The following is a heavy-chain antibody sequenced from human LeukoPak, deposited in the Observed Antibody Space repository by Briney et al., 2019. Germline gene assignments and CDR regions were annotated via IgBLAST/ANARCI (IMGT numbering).Heavy chain of an antibody. V-gene: IGHV3-23*01. CDR3: ARDRVITFGGVIDAFDI. J-gene: IGHJ3*02. Sequence: WGSLRLSCVASGFTFSSYAMSWVRQAPGKGLEWVSAISGSGGSTYYADSVKGRFTISRDNSKNTLYLQMNSLRAEDTAVYYCARDRVITFGGVIDAFDIWGQGTMVTVSS. D-gene: IGHD3-16*02. CDR1: GFTFSSYA. CDR2: ISGSGGST.